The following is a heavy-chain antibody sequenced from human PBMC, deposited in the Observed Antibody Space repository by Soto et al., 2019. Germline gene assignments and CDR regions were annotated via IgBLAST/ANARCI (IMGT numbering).Heavy chain of an antibody. CDR1: GGSISSYY. J-gene: IGHJ5*02. Sequence: SETLSLTCTVSGGSISSYYWSWIRQPPGKGLEWIGYIYYSGITDYNPSLKSRVTISVDTSKSQFSLKLSSVTAADTAVYYCARHHGSDWFDPWGQGILVTVSS. CDR3: ARHHGSDWFDP. CDR2: IYYSGIT. V-gene: IGHV4-59*08.